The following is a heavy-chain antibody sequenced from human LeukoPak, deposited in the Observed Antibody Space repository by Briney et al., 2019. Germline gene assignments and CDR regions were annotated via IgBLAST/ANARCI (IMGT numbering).Heavy chain of an antibody. CDR1: GESFTGYY. Sequence: PSETLSLTCAVYGESFTGYYWTWIRQPPGKGLEWIGEINHSGSTNYNPSLKSRVTVSVDRSKNQFSLKLTSVTAADRAVYYCARAQGTVAIDYWGQGTLVTVSS. V-gene: IGHV4-34*01. CDR3: ARAQGTVAIDY. CDR2: INHSGST. D-gene: IGHD1/OR15-1a*01. J-gene: IGHJ4*02.